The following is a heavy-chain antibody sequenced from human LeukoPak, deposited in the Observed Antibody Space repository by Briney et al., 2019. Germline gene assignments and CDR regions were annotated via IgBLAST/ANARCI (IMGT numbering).Heavy chain of an antibody. D-gene: IGHD6-19*01. CDR3: ARDGVAVAGTDYFDY. CDR1: GGTFSSYA. J-gene: IGHJ4*02. Sequence: SVKVSCKASGGTFSSYAISWVRQAPGQGLEWMGGIIPIFGTANYAQKFQGRVTITTDESTSTAYMELSSLRSEDTAVYYCARDGVAVAGTDYFDYWGQGTLVTVSS. CDR2: IIPIFGTA. V-gene: IGHV1-69*05.